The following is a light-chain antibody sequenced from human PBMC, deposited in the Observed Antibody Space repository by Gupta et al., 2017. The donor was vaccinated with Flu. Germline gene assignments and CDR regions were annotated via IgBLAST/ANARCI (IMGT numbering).Light chain of an antibody. CDR3: QQYNSTPWT. CDR2: WAS. V-gene: IGKV4-1*01. CDR1: QNLLFSSNNKNY. J-gene: IGKJ1*01. Sequence: DIVMTQSPDSLAVSLGQTATINCKSSQNLLFSSNNKNYLVWYQQKPGQPPKGLIYWASTRESGVPDRFSGSGSGTDFTLTISSLQAEDVAVYYCQQYNSTPWTFGQGTKVEIK.